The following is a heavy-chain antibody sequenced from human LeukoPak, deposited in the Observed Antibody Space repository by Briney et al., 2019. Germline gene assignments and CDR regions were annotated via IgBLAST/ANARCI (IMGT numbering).Heavy chain of an antibody. CDR2: ISGSGAST. D-gene: IGHD2-2*01. Sequence: GGSLRLSCAASGFTFTTYAMSWVRQAPGKGLEWVSVISGSGASTYYADSVKGRFTISRDNSKNTLYLQMNSLRAEDTAVYYCAKGIVPAPNGAFDIWGQGTMVTVSS. CDR3: AKGIVPAPNGAFDI. CDR1: GFTFTTYA. V-gene: IGHV3-23*01. J-gene: IGHJ3*02.